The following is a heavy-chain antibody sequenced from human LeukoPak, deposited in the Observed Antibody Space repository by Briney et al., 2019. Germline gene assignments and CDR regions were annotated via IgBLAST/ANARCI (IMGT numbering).Heavy chain of an antibody. Sequence: GASVNVSCKASGYTFTSYGISWVRQAPGQGLEWMGWISAYNGNTNYAQKLQGRVTMTTDTSTSTAYMELRSLRSDDTAVYYCARVFVLPLLGYCSSTSCPGAWFDPWGQGTLVTVSS. V-gene: IGHV1-18*01. CDR1: GYTFTSYG. D-gene: IGHD2-2*01. CDR2: ISAYNGNT. CDR3: ARVFVLPLLGYCSSTSCPGAWFDP. J-gene: IGHJ5*02.